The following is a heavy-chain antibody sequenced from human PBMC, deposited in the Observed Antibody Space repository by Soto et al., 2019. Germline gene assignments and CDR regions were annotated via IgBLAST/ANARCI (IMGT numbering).Heavy chain of an antibody. Sequence: GGSLRLSCAASGFTFSSYGMHWVRQAPGKGLEWVAVIWYDGSNKYYADSVKGRFTISRDNSKNTLYLQMNSLRAEDTAVYYCARDGVPAAIPDLSAFDIWGQRTMVTVSS. V-gene: IGHV3-33*01. CDR2: IWYDGSNK. D-gene: IGHD2-2*02. CDR3: ARDGVPAAIPDLSAFDI. CDR1: GFTFSSYG. J-gene: IGHJ3*02.